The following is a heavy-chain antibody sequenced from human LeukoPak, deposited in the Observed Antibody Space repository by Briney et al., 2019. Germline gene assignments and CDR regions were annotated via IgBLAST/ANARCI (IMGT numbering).Heavy chain of an antibody. D-gene: IGHD3-22*01. CDR2: IYYSGST. CDR3: ARDSGSGYYYSYWYFDL. V-gene: IGHV4-30-4*08. J-gene: IGHJ2*01. Sequence: SETLSLTCTVSGGSISSGDYYWSWIRQPPGKGLEWIGYIYYSGSTYYNPSLKSRVTISVDTSKNQFSLKLSSVTAADTAVYYRARDSGSGYYYSYWYFDLWGRGTLVTVSS. CDR1: GGSISSGDYY.